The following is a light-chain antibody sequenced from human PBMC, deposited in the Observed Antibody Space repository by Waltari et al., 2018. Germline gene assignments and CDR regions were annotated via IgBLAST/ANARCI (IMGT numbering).Light chain of an antibody. CDR2: AAS. V-gene: IGKV1D-16*01. CDR3: QQYDVLPFT. J-gene: IGKJ3*01. Sequence: DIQMTQSPSSLSASVGDKVTITCHACQDISSWLVWFQQKPGKAPKPLIYAASSLQSGVPSRFSGSGSGTDYTLTINNLQPEDFATYYCQQYDVLPFTFGPGTKLDFK. CDR1: QDISSW.